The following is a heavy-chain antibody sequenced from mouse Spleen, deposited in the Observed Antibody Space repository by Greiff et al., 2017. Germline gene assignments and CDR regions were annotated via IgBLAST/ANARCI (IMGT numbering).Heavy chain of an antibody. CDR3: ARGGTWFAY. J-gene: IGHJ3*01. V-gene: IGHV5-17*02. CDR1: GFTFSSFG. CDR2: ISSGSSTI. Sequence: EVKLVESGGGLVQPGGSRKLSCAASGFTFSSFGMHWVRQAPEKGLEWVAYISSGSSTIYYADTVKGRFTISRDNAKNTLFLQMTSLRSEDTAMYYCARGGTWFAYWGQGTLVTVSA.